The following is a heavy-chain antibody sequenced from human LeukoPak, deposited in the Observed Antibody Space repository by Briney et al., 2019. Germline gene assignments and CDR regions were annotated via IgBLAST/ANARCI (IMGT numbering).Heavy chain of an antibody. CDR1: GGSISSSSYY. V-gene: IGHV4-39*07. Sequence: SETLSLTCTVSGGSISSSSYYWGWIRQPPGKGLEWIGSIYYSGSTYYNPSPKSRVTISVDTSKNQFSLKLSSVTAADTAVYYCARESGYSSGWYAEYYFDYWGQGTLVTVSS. CDR3: ARESGYSSGWYAEYYFDY. D-gene: IGHD6-19*01. CDR2: IYYSGST. J-gene: IGHJ4*02.